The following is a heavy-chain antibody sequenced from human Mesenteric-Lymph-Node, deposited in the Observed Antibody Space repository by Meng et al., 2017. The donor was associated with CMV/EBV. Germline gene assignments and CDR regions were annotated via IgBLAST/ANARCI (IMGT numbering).Heavy chain of an antibody. V-gene: IGHV4-4*02. CDR1: GGSITRNNW. CDR3: ARDGGATTLDY. D-gene: IGHD5-24*01. Sequence: LTCAVSGGSITRNNWWRWVRQPPGKGLEWIGEIYHSGSTNYSPSLKSRVTISVDKSKNHFSLNLSSVTAADTAVYYCARDGGATTLDYWGQGTLVTVSS. CDR2: IYHSGST. J-gene: IGHJ4*02.